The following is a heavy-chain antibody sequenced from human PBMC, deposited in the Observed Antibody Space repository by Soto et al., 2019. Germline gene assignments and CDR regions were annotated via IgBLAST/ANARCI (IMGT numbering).Heavy chain of an antibody. CDR1: GGSFSGYY. D-gene: IGHD3-22*01. Sequence: TSETLSLTCAAYGGSFSGYYWSWIRQPPGKGLEWIGEINHSGSTNYNPSLRSRVTISVDTSKNQFSLKLSSVTAADTAVYYCARGAYYYDSSGYYDAAPPVRIFDIWGQGTMVTVSS. J-gene: IGHJ3*02. CDR3: ARGAYYYDSSGYYDAAPPVRIFDI. V-gene: IGHV4-34*01. CDR2: INHSGST.